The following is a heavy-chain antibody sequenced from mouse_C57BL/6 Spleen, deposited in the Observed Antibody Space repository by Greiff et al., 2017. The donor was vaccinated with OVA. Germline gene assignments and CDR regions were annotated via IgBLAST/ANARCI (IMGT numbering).Heavy chain of an antibody. Sequence: VQLQQSGAELVKPGASVKISCKASGYAFSSYWMNWVKQRPGKGLEWIGQIYPGDGDTNYNGKFKGKATLTADKSSSTAYMQLSSLTSEDAAVYFCARRSGFYAMDYWGQGTSVTVSS. J-gene: IGHJ4*01. V-gene: IGHV1-80*01. CDR1: GYAFSSYW. D-gene: IGHD3-2*02. CDR2: IYPGDGDT. CDR3: ARRSGFYAMDY.